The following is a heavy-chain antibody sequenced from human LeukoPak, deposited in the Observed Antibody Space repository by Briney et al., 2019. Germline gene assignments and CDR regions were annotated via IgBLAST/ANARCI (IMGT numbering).Heavy chain of an antibody. V-gene: IGHV4-59*01. CDR3: ARFGSSSGA. CDR2: IYYSGST. D-gene: IGHD6-19*01. CDR1: GGSISSYS. J-gene: IGHJ5*02. Sequence: SETLSLTCTVSGGSISSYSWSWIRQPPGKGLEWIGYIYYSGSTNYNPSLKSRVTISVDTSKNQFSLKLSSVTAADTAVYYCARFGSSSGAWGQGTLVTVSS.